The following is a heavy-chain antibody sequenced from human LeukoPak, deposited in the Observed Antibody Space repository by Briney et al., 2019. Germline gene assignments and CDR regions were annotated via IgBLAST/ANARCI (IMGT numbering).Heavy chain of an antibody. CDR3: AKYLYSSGWYRVNYYYYGMDV. CDR1: GFTFSSYG. CDR2: ISYDGSNK. V-gene: IGHV3-30*18. Sequence: GGSLRLSCAASGFTFSSYGMHGVRQAPGKGLVWVADISYDGSNKYYADSVKGRFTISRDNSKNTLYLQMNSLRAEDTAVYYCAKYLYSSGWYRVNYYYYGMDVWGQGTTVTVSS. J-gene: IGHJ6*02. D-gene: IGHD6-19*01.